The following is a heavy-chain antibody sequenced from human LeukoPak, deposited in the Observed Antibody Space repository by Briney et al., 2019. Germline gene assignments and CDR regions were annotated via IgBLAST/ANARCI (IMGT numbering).Heavy chain of an antibody. D-gene: IGHD2-2*02. CDR1: GGSFGGYY. Sequence: SETLSLTCAVYGGSFGGYYWSWIRQPPGKGLEWIGEINHSGSTNYNPSLKSRVTISVDTSKNQFSLKLSSVTAADTAVYYCARRYCSSTSCYTMVDWFDPWGQGTLVTVPS. CDR2: INHSGST. V-gene: IGHV4-34*01. CDR3: ARRYCSSTSCYTMVDWFDP. J-gene: IGHJ5*02.